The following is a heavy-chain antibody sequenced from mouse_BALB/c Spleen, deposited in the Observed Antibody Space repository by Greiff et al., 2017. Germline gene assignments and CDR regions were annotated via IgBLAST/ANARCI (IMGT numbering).Heavy chain of an antibody. CDR2: IWSGGST. CDR3: ARNDGYSRFAY. Sequence: VQLQESGPGLVQPSQSLSITCTVSGFSLTSYGVHWVRQSPGKGLEWLGVIWSGGSTDYNAAFISRLSISKDNSKSQVFFKMNSLQATDTAIYYCARNDGYSRFAYWGQGTLVTVSA. J-gene: IGHJ3*01. V-gene: IGHV2-2*02. D-gene: IGHD2-3*01. CDR1: GFSLTSYG.